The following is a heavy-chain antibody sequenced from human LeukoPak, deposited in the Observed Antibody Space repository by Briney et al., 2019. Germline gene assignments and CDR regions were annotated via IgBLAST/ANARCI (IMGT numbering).Heavy chain of an antibody. Sequence: GGSLRLSCAASGFIFSSFWMGWVRQAPGKGLEWVANIKGDGSKTFYVDSVKGRFTISRDNAKNSLYLQMNSLKAEDTAVYYCVRDLPDYWGQGTLVAVSS. V-gene: IGHV3-7*01. CDR3: VRDLPDY. J-gene: IGHJ4*02. CDR1: GFIFSSFW. CDR2: IKGDGSKT.